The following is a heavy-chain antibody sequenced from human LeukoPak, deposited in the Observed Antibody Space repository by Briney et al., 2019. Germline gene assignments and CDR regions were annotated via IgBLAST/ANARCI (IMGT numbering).Heavy chain of an antibody. CDR1: GXIFTSYP. J-gene: IGHJ4*02. D-gene: IGHD7-27*01. CDR3: ARPNWARRYFDY. Sequence: GESLKISCKGSGXIFTSYPIAWVRQMPGKGLEWMGVIYPYDSEIRYSPSFQGQVTISADKSISTAYLQWSSLKASDTAMYYCARPNWARRYFDYWGQGTLVTVSS. V-gene: IGHV5-51*01. CDR2: IYPYDSEI.